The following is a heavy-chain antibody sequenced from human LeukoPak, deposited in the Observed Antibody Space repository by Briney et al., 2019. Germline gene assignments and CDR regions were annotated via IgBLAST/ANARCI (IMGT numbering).Heavy chain of an antibody. CDR3: ARVDSGNYDY. Sequence: GGSLRLSCAASGFRFSGYVMSWVRQAPGKGLEYVSSIDFSDDGASYYADSVKGRFTISRDNSKNTLFLQMNSLRVEGTAFYYCARVDSGNYDYWGQGTLPTVSS. CDR2: IDFSDDGAS. D-gene: IGHD1-26*01. V-gene: IGHV3-23*01. J-gene: IGHJ4*02. CDR1: GFRFSGYV.